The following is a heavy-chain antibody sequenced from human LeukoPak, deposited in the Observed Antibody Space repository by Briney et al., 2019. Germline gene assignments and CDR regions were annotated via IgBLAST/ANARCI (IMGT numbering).Heavy chain of an antibody. Sequence: GGSLTLSCAAYGFTFSNTWAKWVRPAPGGGRVCVGRMKRIIDGGTTDYTEPVKGRFTVSRDDSINTLYLQMSSLNTEDAAVYYCAAQGGSGDLRYWGQGTLVTVSS. CDR1: GFTFSNTW. D-gene: IGHD4-17*01. J-gene: IGHJ4*02. CDR3: AAQGGSGDLRY. CDR2: MKRIIDGGTT. V-gene: IGHV3-15*01.